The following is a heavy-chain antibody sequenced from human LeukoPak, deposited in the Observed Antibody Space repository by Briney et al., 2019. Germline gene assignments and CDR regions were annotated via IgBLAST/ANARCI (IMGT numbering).Heavy chain of an antibody. D-gene: IGHD4-11*01. J-gene: IGHJ5*02. V-gene: IGHV1-69*05. CDR2: IIPIFGTA. CDR1: GGTFTSNA. Sequence: SVKVSCKASGGTFTSNAISWVRQAPGQGLEWMGGIIPIFGTANYAQKFQGRVTITTDESTSTAYMELSSLRSEDTAVYYCAGMTTGNWFDPWGQGALVTVSS. CDR3: AGMTTGNWFDP.